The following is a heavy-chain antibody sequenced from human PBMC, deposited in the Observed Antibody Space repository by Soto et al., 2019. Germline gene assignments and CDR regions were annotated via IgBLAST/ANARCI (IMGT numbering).Heavy chain of an antibody. V-gene: IGHV4-59*01. CDR2: IYYSGRT. CDR1: GGSISSYY. D-gene: IGHD2-2*02. CDR3: ARGYCSSTSCYIWDNWFDP. J-gene: IGHJ5*02. Sequence: QVQLQESGPGLVKPSETLSLTCTVSGGSISSYYWSWIRQPPGKGLEWIGYIYYSGRTNYNPSLKSRVTTSVDTSKNQFSLKLSSVTAADTAVYYCARGYCSSTSCYIWDNWFDPWGQGTLVTVSS.